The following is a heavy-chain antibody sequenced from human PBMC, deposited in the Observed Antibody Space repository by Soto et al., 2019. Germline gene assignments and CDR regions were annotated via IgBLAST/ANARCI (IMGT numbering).Heavy chain of an antibody. CDR1: GDPVSSGSYY. V-gene: IGHV4-31*03. CDR3: AAKLGTTHYFDF. Sequence: SETLSLTCSVSGDPVSSGSYYWTWVRQHPVKGLEWIGYIYHTGSTYYNPSLQSRLIMSIDTSKNQFSLHLYSVTAADMAVYFCAAKLGTTHYFDFWGQGSLVTVSS. J-gene: IGHJ4*02. D-gene: IGHD7-27*01. CDR2: IYHTGST.